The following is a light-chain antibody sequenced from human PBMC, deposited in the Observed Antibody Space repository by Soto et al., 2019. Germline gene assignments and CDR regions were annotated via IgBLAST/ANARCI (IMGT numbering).Light chain of an antibody. V-gene: IGKV3-11*01. Sequence: EIVLTHSPAALSLSPGERATLSCRASQSVSNYLAWYQQRPGRAPSLLIYDASHRATGIPARFSGSGYGTDFTLTINSLEPEDFAVYYCQQSGGRPRTFGQGTKLEIK. CDR1: QSVSNY. CDR3: QQSGGRPRT. J-gene: IGKJ2*01. CDR2: DAS.